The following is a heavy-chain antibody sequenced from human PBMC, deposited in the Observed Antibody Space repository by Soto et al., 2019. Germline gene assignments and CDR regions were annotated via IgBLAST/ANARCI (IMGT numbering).Heavy chain of an antibody. J-gene: IGHJ4*02. Sequence: QLQLQESGPGLVKPSETLSLTCTVSGGSISSSSYYWGWIRQPPGKGLEWIGSIYYSGSTYYNPSLKSRVTISVDTSKNQFSLKLSSVTAADTAVYYCARRETLYCSSTSCYQGSFDYWGQGTLVTVSS. CDR2: IYYSGST. CDR3: ARRETLYCSSTSCYQGSFDY. V-gene: IGHV4-39*01. CDR1: GGSISSSSYY. D-gene: IGHD2-2*01.